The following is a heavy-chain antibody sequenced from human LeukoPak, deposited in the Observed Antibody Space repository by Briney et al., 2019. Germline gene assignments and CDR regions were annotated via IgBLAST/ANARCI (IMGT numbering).Heavy chain of an antibody. CDR3: ARDRGYCSGGTCFVSYFDL. V-gene: IGHV3-7*01. D-gene: IGHD2-15*01. CDR2: IKQDGSQK. J-gene: IGHJ4*02. Sequence: GGSLRLSCAASAFTFSNYWMGWARQAPGRGLEWVASIKQDGSQKYYVDSVKGRFTISRGNAKNSLYLQMNSLRAEDTAVYYCARDRGYCSGGTCFVSYFDLWGQGTLVTVSS. CDR1: AFTFSNYW.